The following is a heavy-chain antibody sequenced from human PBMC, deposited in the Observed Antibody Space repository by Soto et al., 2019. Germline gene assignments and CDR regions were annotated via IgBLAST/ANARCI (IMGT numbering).Heavy chain of an antibody. CDR3: ARGRGGWFINQLINAFDI. CDR2: IDYSGST. J-gene: IGHJ3*02. D-gene: IGHD2-2*01. V-gene: IGHV4-59*01. CDR1: GGSISRYY. Sequence: QVQLQESGPGLVKPSETLSLTCTVSGGSISRYYWSWIRQPPGKGLEWIGYIDYSGSTNYNPSLKIRVTISVDTSKNQFSLELSSVTAAATAVYYCARGRGGWFINQLINAFDIWGQGKMVTVSS.